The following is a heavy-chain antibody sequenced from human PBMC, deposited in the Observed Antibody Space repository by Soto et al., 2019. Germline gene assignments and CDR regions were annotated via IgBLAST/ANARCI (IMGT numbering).Heavy chain of an antibody. D-gene: IGHD3-9*01. CDR3: ARLRADILTGYYYYYGMDV. V-gene: IGHV4-39*01. CDR1: GGSISSSSYY. Sequence: PSETLSLTCTVSGGSISSSSYYWGWIRQPPGKGLEWIGSTYYSGSTYYNPSLKSRVTISVDTSKNQFSLKLSSVTAADTAVYYCARLRADILTGYYYYYGMDVWGQGTTVTVSS. J-gene: IGHJ6*02. CDR2: TYYSGST.